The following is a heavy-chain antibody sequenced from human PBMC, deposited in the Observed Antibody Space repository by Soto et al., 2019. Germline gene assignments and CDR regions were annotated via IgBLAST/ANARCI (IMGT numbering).Heavy chain of an antibody. D-gene: IGHD3-9*01. CDR3: ARVNDILTGDYYYGMDV. Sequence: PETLSLTCTVSGGSISSYYWSWIRQPAGKGLEWIGRIYTSGSTNYNPSLKSRVTMSVDTSKNQFSLKLSSVTAADTAVYYCARVNDILTGDYYYGMDVWGQGTTVTVSS. J-gene: IGHJ6*02. V-gene: IGHV4-4*07. CDR1: GGSISSYY. CDR2: IYTSGST.